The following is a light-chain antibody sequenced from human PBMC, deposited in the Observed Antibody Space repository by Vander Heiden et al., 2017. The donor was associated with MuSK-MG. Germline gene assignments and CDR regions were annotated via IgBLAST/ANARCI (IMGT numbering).Light chain of an antibody. J-gene: IGKJ2*01. Sequence: EIVMTQSPATLSVSPGERATLSCRASQSVSSNLAWYQQKPGQAPRLLIYGAYTRATGIPARFSGSGYGTEFTLTISSRQSEDFAVYYCQQDNNWPLYTFGQGTKLEIK. V-gene: IGKV3-15*01. CDR2: GAY. CDR3: QQDNNWPLYT. CDR1: QSVSSN.